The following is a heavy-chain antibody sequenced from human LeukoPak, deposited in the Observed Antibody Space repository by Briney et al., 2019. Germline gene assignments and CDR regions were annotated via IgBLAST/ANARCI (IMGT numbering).Heavy chain of an antibody. CDR1: GGSISSSNW. Sequence: PSGTLSLTCAVSGGSISSSNWWSWVRQPPGKGLEWIGEIYHSGSTNYNPSLKSRVTISVDKSKNQFSLKLSSVTAADTAVYYWARPLGRYGTYSGYVWAFDIWGQGTMVTVSS. J-gene: IGHJ3*02. V-gene: IGHV4-4*02. D-gene: IGHD5-12*01. CDR2: IYHSGST. CDR3: ARPLGRYGTYSGYVWAFDI.